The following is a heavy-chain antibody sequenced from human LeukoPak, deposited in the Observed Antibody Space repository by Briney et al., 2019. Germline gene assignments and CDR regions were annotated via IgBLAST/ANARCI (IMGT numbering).Heavy chain of an antibody. Sequence: PGGSLRLSCAASGFTFSSYWMHWVRQAPGKGLEWVSYISSSGSTIYYADSVKGRFTISRDNAKNSLYLQMNSLRAEDTAVYYCAREGSSGAFDYWGQGTLVTVSS. V-gene: IGHV3-48*04. CDR2: ISSSGSTI. CDR3: AREGSSGAFDY. D-gene: IGHD6-19*01. CDR1: GFTFSSYW. J-gene: IGHJ4*02.